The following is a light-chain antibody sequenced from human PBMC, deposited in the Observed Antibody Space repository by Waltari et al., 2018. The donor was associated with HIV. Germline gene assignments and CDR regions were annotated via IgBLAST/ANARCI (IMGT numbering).Light chain of an antibody. J-gene: IGKJ4*01. CDR3: HQYYSTPLT. CDR1: KRVLYRPNNKNY. V-gene: IGKV4-1*01. CDR2: WAS. Sequence: IVRTQSPDSMSVSLGATATINRKSSKRVLYRPNNKNYLAWYQQKPGRPPKLLIYWASTRESGVPDRFSCSGSGTDFTLTISSLQAEDVAVYYCHQYYSTPLTFGGGTKVEIK.